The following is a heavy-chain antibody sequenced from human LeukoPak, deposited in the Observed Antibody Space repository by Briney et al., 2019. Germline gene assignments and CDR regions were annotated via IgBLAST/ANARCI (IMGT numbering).Heavy chain of an antibody. CDR2: ISYDGSNK. V-gene: IGHV3-30*18. J-gene: IGHJ4*02. CDR1: GFTFSSYG. CDR3: AKQFQLWSTSSNDY. D-gene: IGHD5-18*01. Sequence: GGSLRLSCAASGFTFSSYGMHWVRQAPGKGLEWVAVISYDGSNKYYADSVKGRFTISRDNSKNTLYLQMNSLRAEDTAVYYCAKQFQLWSTSSNDYWGQGTLVTVSS.